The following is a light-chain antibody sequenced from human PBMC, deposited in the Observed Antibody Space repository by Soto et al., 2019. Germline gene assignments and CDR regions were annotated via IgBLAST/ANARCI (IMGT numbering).Light chain of an antibody. J-gene: IGLJ2*01. V-gene: IGLV2-14*01. CDR3: SSYTSSSTLGV. CDR1: SSDVGGYNY. CDR2: EVS. Sequence: QSALTQPASVSGSPGQSITISCTGTSSDVGGYNYVPWYQQHPGKAPKLMIYEVSNRPSGVSNRFSGSKSGNTASLTISGLQAEHEADYYCSSYTSSSTLGVFGGGTKLTVL.